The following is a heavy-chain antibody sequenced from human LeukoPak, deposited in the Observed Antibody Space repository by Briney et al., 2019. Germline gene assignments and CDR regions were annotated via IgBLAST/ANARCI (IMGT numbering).Heavy chain of an antibody. V-gene: IGHV4-31*03. D-gene: IGHD4-23*01. J-gene: IGHJ4*02. CDR1: GGSISSGGYY. CDR3: ARSSGNSVLYDY. Sequence: SQTLSLTCTVSGGSISSGGYYWSWIRQHPGKGLEWIGYIYYSGSTYYNPSLKSRVTISVDTSKNQFSLKLSSVTGADTAVYYCARSSGNSVLYDYWGQGTLVTVSS. CDR2: IYYSGST.